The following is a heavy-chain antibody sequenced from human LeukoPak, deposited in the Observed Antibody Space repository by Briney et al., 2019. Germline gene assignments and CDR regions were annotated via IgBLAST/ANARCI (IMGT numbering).Heavy chain of an antibody. CDR1: GFNFGTHW. Sequence: GGSLRPSCAASGFNFGTHWMTWVRQAPGKGLECVAIIKKDGSEKYHVDSVKGRFTISGDNAKNSLYLQMNSLRAEDTAVYYCGTGWAVDFWGQGTLVTVSS. V-gene: IGHV3-7*01. CDR2: IKKDGSEK. J-gene: IGHJ4*02. CDR3: GTGWAVDF. D-gene: IGHD5-24*01.